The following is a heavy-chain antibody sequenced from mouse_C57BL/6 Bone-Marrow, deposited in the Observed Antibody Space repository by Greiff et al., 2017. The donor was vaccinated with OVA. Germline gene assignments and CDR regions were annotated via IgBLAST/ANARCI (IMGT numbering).Heavy chain of an antibody. D-gene: IGHD2-1*01. CDR2: FTIYSDAT. J-gene: IGHJ4*01. V-gene: IGHV1-49*01. CDR1: YFAFMASA. Sequence: LKESGAELVRPGSSVKLSCKDSYFAFMASAMHWVKQRPGHGLEWIGSFTIYSDATEYSENFKGKATLTVNKSSSKAYMELSSLTSEDSAVYYCARGYYGNYYAMDYWGQGTSVTVSS. CDR3: ARGYYGNYYAMDY.